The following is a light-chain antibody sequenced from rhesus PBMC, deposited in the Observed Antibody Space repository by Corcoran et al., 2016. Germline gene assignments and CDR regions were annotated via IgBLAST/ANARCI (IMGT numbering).Light chain of an antibody. V-gene: IGLV2-32*02. CDR1: SGDIGNYDY. Sequence: QAGLTQPQSVSGSPGQSVTISCTGTSGDIGNYDYVSWYRQHPGTAPKLMIYGVNKRPSGVSNRFSGSKADNTASLTISGLQAEDEADYYCTSFAGSSTFIFGGGTRLTVL. CDR3: TSFAGSSTFI. J-gene: IGLJ1*01. CDR2: GVN.